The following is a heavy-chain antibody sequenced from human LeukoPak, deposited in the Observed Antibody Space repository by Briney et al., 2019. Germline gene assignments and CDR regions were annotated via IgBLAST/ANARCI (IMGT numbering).Heavy chain of an antibody. CDR3: ARAGKGVTVDY. CDR2: IYCTGST. Sequence: PSETLSLTCTVSGDSINSYYWTWIRQAPGKGLEWIGYIYCTGSTNYSPSLKSRVSISIDPSKNQFSLKLTSVTAADTAVYYCARAGKGVTVDYWGQGTLVTVSS. V-gene: IGHV4-4*08. D-gene: IGHD3-10*01. J-gene: IGHJ4*02. CDR1: GDSINSYY.